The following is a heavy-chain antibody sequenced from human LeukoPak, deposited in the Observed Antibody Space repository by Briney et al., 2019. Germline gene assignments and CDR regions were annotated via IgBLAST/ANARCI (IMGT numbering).Heavy chain of an antibody. D-gene: IGHD6-13*01. Sequence: PGGSLRLSCAASGFTFSSYAMSWVRQAPGKGLEWVSAISGSGGSTYYADSVKGWFTISRDNSKNTLYLQMNSLRAEDTAVYYCAKMGIAAAGTYYYGMDVWGQGTTVTVSS. J-gene: IGHJ6*02. V-gene: IGHV3-23*01. CDR1: GFTFSSYA. CDR3: AKMGIAAAGTYYYGMDV. CDR2: ISGSGGST.